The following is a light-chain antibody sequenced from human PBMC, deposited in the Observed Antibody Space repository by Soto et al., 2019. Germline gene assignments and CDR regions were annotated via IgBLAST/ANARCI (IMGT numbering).Light chain of an antibody. J-gene: IGLJ1*01. CDR2: EVS. CDR3: CSYAGSTSQAYV. V-gene: IGLV2-23*02. Sequence: QPGLNQPASVSGSPGPSITISCTGTHSDVGSYNLVSRYQQHPGKAPKVIIYEVSERPSGVSDRFSGSKTGNTASLMISGLQAEDEADYYCCSYAGSTSQAYVFGSGTKVTVL. CDR1: HSDVGSYNL.